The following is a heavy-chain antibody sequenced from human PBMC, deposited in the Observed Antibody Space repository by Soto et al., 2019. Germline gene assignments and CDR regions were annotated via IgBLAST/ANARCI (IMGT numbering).Heavy chain of an antibody. CDR3: AKDKLKMDTIFGVVITILYNWFDP. CDR1: GFTSRSYA. J-gene: IGHJ5*02. CDR2: TSGSGGST. D-gene: IGHD3-3*01. V-gene: IGHV3-23*01. Sequence: PGGPLRPSCAASGFTSRSYAMSWARQAPGKGLERVSATSGSGGSTYYPDSMKGRFTISRDNSKNTLYLQMNSLRAEVTAVYYFAKDKLKMDTIFGVVITILYNWFDPWSQGT.